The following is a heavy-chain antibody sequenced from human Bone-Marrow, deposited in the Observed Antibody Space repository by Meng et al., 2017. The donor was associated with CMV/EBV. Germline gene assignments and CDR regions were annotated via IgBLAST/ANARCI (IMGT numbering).Heavy chain of an antibody. V-gene: IGHV1-18*01. Sequence: ASVKVSCKASGYTFTSYGISWVRQAPGQGLEWMGWISAYNGNTNNAQKLQGRVTMTTDTSTSTAYMERRSLRSDDTAVYYCARFIGYCSSTSCYTLYYYYGMDVWGQGTTVTVSS. J-gene: IGHJ6*02. CDR3: ARFIGYCSSTSCYTLYYYYGMDV. CDR2: ISAYNGNT. CDR1: GYTFTSYG. D-gene: IGHD2-2*02.